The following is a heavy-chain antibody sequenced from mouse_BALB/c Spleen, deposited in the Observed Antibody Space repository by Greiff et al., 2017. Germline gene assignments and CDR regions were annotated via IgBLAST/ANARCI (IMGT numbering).Heavy chain of an antibody. V-gene: IGHV5-6-3*01. CDR2: INSNGGST. CDR1: GFTFSSYG. CDR3: ARGRYDGSWFAY. Sequence: EVKVVESGGGLVQPGGSLKLSCAASGFTFSSYGMSWVRQTPDKRLELVATINSNGGSTYYPDSVKGRFTISRDNAKNTLYLQMSSLKSEDTAMYYCARGRYDGSWFAYWGQGTLVTVSA. J-gene: IGHJ3*01. D-gene: IGHD2-14*01.